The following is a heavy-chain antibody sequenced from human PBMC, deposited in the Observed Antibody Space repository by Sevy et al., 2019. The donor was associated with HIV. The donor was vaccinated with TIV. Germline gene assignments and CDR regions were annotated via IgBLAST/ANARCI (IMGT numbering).Heavy chain of an antibody. CDR3: ARTDTGEYYYGMDV. CDR1: GGPISSYY. V-gene: IGHV4-59*01. J-gene: IGHJ6*02. Sequence: SETLSLTCTVSGGPISSYYWSWIRQPPGKGLEWIGYIYYSGSTNYNPSLKSRVTISVDTSKNQFSLKLSSVTAADTAVYYCARTDTGEYYYGMDVWGQGTTVTVSS. CDR2: IYYSGST. D-gene: IGHD3-10*01.